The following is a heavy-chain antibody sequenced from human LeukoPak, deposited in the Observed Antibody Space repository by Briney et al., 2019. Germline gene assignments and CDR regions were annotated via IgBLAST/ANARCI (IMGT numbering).Heavy chain of an antibody. CDR1: GFTFSRYW. V-gene: IGHV3-7*01. Sequence: GGSLRLSCAASGFTFSRYWMSWVRQAPEKGLEWVATIKQDGSVKDYVDSVKGRFTISRDNAKNTLYLQMNSLRAEDTAVYYCARDLSSSSYYYYGMDVWGQGTTVTVSS. CDR3: ARDLSSSSYYYYGMDV. J-gene: IGHJ6*02. D-gene: IGHD6-6*01. CDR2: IKQDGSVK.